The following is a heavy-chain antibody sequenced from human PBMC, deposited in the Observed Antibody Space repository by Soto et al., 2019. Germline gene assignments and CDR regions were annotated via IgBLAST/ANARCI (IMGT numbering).Heavy chain of an antibody. CDR1: GLTFSRYG. CDR3: AKDRGLSGYQLKYHYGMDV. CDR2: ISYDGSNK. D-gene: IGHD3-22*01. V-gene: IGHV3-30*18. J-gene: IGHJ6*02. Sequence: GGSLRLSCEASGLTFSRYGMHWFRQAPGKALEWVAVISYDGSNKNYADSVKGRFTVSRDNSKNTVYLQMNSLRAEDTALYYCAKDRGLSGYQLKYHYGMDVWGQGTTVTVSS.